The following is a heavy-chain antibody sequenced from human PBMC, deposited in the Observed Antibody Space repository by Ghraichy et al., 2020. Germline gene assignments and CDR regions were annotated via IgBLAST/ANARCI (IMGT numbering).Heavy chain of an antibody. CDR2: ISSSSSYI. CDR3: ARDLHLYTALDY. CDR1: GFTFSSYS. D-gene: IGHD5-18*01. V-gene: IGHV3-21*01. Sequence: GGSLRLSCAASGFTFSSYSMNWVRQAPGKGLEWVSSISSSSSYIYYADSVKGRFTISRDNAKNSLYLQMNSLRAEDTAVYYCARDLHLYTALDYWGQGTLVTVSS. J-gene: IGHJ4*02.